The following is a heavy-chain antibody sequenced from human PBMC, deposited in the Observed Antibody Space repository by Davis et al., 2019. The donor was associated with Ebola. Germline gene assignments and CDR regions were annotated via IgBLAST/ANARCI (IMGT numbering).Heavy chain of an antibody. J-gene: IGHJ6*02. CDR1: TYSISSGYY. CDR3: ARRGIPTFYGMDV. V-gene: IGHV4-38-2*02. CDR2: IYHSGST. Sequence: SETLSLTCTVSTYSISSGYYWGWIRQSPGKGLEWIGNIYHSGSTYYNPSLKSRVTMSVDTSKNQFSLKLSSVTAADTAVYYCARRGIPTFYGMDVWGQGTTVTVSS. D-gene: IGHD2-2*02.